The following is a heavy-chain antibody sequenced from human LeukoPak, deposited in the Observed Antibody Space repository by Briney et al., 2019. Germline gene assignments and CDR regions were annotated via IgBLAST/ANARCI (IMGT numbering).Heavy chain of an antibody. Sequence: SETLSLTCTVSGGSIGSYYWSWIRQPAGKGLEWIGRIYTSGSTNYNPSLKSRVTMSVDTSKNQFSLKLSSVTAADTAVYYCARDHGYDILTGYYYYYGMDVWGQGTTVTVSS. CDR1: GGSIGSYY. J-gene: IGHJ6*02. CDR3: ARDHGYDILTGYYYYYGMDV. CDR2: IYTSGST. D-gene: IGHD3-9*01. V-gene: IGHV4-4*07.